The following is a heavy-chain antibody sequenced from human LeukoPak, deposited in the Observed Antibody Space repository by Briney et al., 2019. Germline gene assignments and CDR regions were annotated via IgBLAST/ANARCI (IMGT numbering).Heavy chain of an antibody. D-gene: IGHD6-13*01. CDR1: GFTFYDYA. CDR2: ISWNSGSI. Sequence: GGSLRLSCAASGFTFYDYAMHWVRQAPGKGLEWVSGISWNSGSIGYADSVKGRFTISRDNAKNSLFLQMNSLRAEDTALYYCAKDLGAEADFNGMDVWGQGTTVTVSS. V-gene: IGHV3-9*01. CDR3: AKDLGAEADFNGMDV. J-gene: IGHJ6*02.